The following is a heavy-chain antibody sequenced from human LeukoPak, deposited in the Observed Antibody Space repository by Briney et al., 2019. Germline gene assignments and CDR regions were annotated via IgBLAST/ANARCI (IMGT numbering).Heavy chain of an antibody. CDR1: GFTFSTYA. CDR3: AKGGRGYSYGLKD. D-gene: IGHD5-18*01. CDR2: ISYDGSNK. V-gene: IGHV3-30*18. Sequence: GGSLRLSCAATGFTFSTYAMSWVRQAPGKGLEWVAVISYDGSNKYYADSVKGRFTISRDNSKNTLYLQMNSLRAEDTAVYYCAKGGRGYSYGLKDWGQGTLVTVSS. J-gene: IGHJ4*02.